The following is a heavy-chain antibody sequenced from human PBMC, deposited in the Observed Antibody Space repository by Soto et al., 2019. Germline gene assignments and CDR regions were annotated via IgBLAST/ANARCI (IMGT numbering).Heavy chain of an antibody. CDR1: GGPFCPNY. J-gene: IGHJ4*02. Sequence: PSETLSLTCTVSGGPFCPNYWSWIRQPPGKGLEWVGYIYYGGTTSYNPSLKSRVTISLEASKSQVSLRLYSVTAPDAAVDYCERLDAFYQTLERWGPGTLVVDPS. D-gene: IGHD3-3*02. CDR2: IYYGGTT. CDR3: ERLDAFYQTLER. V-gene: IGHV4-59*08.